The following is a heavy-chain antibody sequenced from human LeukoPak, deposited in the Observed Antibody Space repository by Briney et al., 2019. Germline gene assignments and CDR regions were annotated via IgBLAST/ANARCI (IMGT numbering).Heavy chain of an antibody. J-gene: IGHJ4*02. CDR3: ARGDRVWHF. CDR1: GYGFTDGY. CDR2: IHPNSGGT. Sequence: ASVKVSCKASGYGFTDGYMHWVRQAPGQGPEWMGWIHPNSGGTNYAQKFQGRVALTRDTSIRTAYMELTSLRSDDTAVYFCARGDRVWHFWGQGTLVTVSS. V-gene: IGHV1-2*02.